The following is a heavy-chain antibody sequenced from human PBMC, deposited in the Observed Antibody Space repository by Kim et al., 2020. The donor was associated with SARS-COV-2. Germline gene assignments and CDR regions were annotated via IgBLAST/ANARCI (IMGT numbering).Heavy chain of an antibody. CDR2: GSNK. CDR3: ARDSTFDY. Sequence: GSNKYYADSVKGRFTISRANSKNTLYLQMNSLRAEDTAVYYCARDSTFDYWGQGTLVTVSS. J-gene: IGHJ4*02. D-gene: IGHD2-2*01. V-gene: IGHV3-30*01.